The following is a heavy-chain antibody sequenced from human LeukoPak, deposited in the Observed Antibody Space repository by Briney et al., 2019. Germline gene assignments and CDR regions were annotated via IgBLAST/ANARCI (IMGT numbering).Heavy chain of an antibody. CDR3: AREDLYCSSTSCYLWFDP. J-gene: IGHJ5*02. CDR2: IYYSGST. CDR1: GGSISSYY. Sequence: PSETLSLTCTVSGGSISSYYWSWIRQPPGKGLEWIGYIYYSGSTNYNPSLKSRVTISVDTSKNQFSLKLSSVTAADTAVYYCAREDLYCSSTSCYLWFDPWGQGTLVTVSS. D-gene: IGHD2-2*01. V-gene: IGHV4-59*01.